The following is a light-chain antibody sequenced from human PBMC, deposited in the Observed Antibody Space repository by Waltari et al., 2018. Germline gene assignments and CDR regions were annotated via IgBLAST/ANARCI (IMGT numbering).Light chain of an antibody. V-gene: IGKV1-5*03. CDR2: KAS. J-gene: IGKJ1*01. CDR1: QSISSW. CDR3: QQYNGYWT. Sequence: DIQMTQSPSTLSASVGDRVTITCRASQSISSWLAWYQQKPGTAPKLLIYKASTLESGVPSRFSGSGSGTEFTLTINSLQPGDFATYYCQQYNGYWTFGQGTKVEIK.